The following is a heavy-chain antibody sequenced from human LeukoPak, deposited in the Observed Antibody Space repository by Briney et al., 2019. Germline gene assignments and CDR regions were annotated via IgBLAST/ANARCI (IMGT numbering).Heavy chain of an antibody. CDR2: ISSSSYI. D-gene: IGHD5-24*01. V-gene: IGHV3-21*01. Sequence: GGSLRLSCAASGFTFSSYSMNWVRQAPGKGLEWVSSISSSSYIYYADSVKGRFTISRDNAKNSLYLQMNSLRAEDTAVYYCARDKRSRMATMDYWGQGTLVTVSS. CDR1: GFTFSSYS. J-gene: IGHJ4*02. CDR3: ARDKRSRMATMDY.